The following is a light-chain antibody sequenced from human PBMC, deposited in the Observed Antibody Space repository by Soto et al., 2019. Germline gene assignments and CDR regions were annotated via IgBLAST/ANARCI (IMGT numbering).Light chain of an antibody. CDR1: QSVSSN. CDR3: QQYNNWPRTT. CDR2: GAS. V-gene: IGKV3-15*01. Sequence: EIVLTQSADTLGLSPGEGDNLXCRASQSVSSNLVWYQQKTGKAPRPLIYGASTRATSIQARLSGSGSGREFTLNISSLQSEDFAVYYCQQYNNWPRTTFGQGTRLEI. J-gene: IGKJ5*01.